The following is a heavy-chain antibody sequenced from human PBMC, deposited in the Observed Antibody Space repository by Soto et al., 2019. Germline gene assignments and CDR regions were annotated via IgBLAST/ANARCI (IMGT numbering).Heavy chain of an antibody. CDR2: ISSRSSYT. D-gene: IGHD1-1*01. V-gene: IGHV3-11*05. CDR1: GFTFSDHY. J-gene: IGHJ4*02. Sequence: GGSLRLSCVASGFTFSDHYMSWIRQAPGKGLEWVSYISSRSSYTNYTDSVEGRFAISRDNAKNSLYLQMNSLTAEDTAVYYCARDVGLAQLTEHRDYFDYWGLGTLVTVSS. CDR3: ARDVGLAQLTEHRDYFDY.